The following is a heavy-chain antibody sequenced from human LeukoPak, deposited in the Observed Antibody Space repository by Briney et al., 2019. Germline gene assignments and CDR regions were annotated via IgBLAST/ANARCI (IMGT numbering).Heavy chain of an antibody. D-gene: IGHD1-14*01. CDR3: STSRPDRFIDS. V-gene: IGHV3-9*01. CDR2: INWNSVHI. J-gene: IGHJ4*02. Sequence: GGSLRLSCVASGFNFNDFDINWVRQVPGKGLEWVSGINWNSVHIGYADSVKGRFTISRDNAQKSVHLQMFSLRPEDTALYYCSTSRPDRFIDSWGQGTLVTVST. CDR1: GFNFNDFD.